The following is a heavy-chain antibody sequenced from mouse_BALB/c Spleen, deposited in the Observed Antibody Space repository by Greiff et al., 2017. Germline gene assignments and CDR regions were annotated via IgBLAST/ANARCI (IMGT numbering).Heavy chain of an antibody. D-gene: IGHD1-3*01. CDR3: AGGSSFDY. V-gene: IGHV1S137*01. Sequence: QVQLQQSGAELVRPGVSVKISCKGSGYTFTDYAMHWVKQSHAKSLEWIGVISTYYGDASYTQQFKGKATMTVDKSSSTAYMELARLTSEDSAIYYCAGGSSFDYWGQGTTVTVSS. J-gene: IGHJ2*01. CDR2: ISTYYGDA. CDR1: GYTFTDYA.